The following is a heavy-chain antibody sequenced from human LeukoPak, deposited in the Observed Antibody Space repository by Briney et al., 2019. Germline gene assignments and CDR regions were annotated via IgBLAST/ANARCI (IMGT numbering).Heavy chain of an antibody. D-gene: IGHD3-9*01. CDR3: ARQLRYFGGRNPFDY. Sequence: KPGESLKISCRASGFTFTNYWIGWVRQMPGKGPEWMGIIYPADSDTRYSPSFEGQVTISADKALSTAYLEWTSLKASDTAMYYCARQLRYFGGRNPFDYWGQGTLVTVSS. J-gene: IGHJ4*02. CDR2: IYPADSDT. CDR1: GFTFTNYW. V-gene: IGHV5-51*01.